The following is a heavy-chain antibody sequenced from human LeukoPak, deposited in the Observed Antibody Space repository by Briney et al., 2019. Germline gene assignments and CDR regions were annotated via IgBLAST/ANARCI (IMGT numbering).Heavy chain of an antibody. J-gene: IGHJ6*03. CDR2: ISWNSGSI. Sequence: PGGSLRLSCAASGFTFSSYAMSWVRQAPGKGLEWVSGISWNSGSIGYADSVRGRFTISRDNSKNTLYLQMNSLRAEDTAVYYCARDTSAFLTGYYYMDVWGKGTTVTVSS. V-gene: IGHV3-23*01. D-gene: IGHD2-2*01. CDR1: GFTFSSYA. CDR3: ARDTSAFLTGYYYMDV.